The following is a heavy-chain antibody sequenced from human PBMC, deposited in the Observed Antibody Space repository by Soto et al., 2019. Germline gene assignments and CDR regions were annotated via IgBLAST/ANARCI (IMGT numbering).Heavy chain of an antibody. Sequence: QVQLVQSGAEVKKPGSSVKVSCKASGGSFSSYAISWVRQAPGQGLEWMGGIIPIFGTANYAQKFQGRVTITADESTSTAYMELSSLRSEDTAVYYCASIYRPYDSSGREFDYWGQGTLVTVSS. V-gene: IGHV1-69*01. CDR3: ASIYRPYDSSGREFDY. J-gene: IGHJ4*02. CDR2: IIPIFGTA. CDR1: GGSFSSYA. D-gene: IGHD3-22*01.